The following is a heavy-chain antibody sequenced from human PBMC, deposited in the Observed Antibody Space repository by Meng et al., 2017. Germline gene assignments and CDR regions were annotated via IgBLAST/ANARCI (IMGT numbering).Heavy chain of an antibody. CDR3: AKDGYGDYYGMDV. CDR1: GFTFDDYA. D-gene: IGHD4-17*01. CDR2: ISWDGGST. J-gene: IGHJ6*02. Sequence: GESLKISCAASGFTFDDYAMHWVRQAPGKGLEWVSLISWDGGSTYYADSVKGRFTISRYNSKNSLYLQMNSLRAEDTALYYCAKDGYGDYYGMDVWGQGTTVTVSS. V-gene: IGHV3-43D*03.